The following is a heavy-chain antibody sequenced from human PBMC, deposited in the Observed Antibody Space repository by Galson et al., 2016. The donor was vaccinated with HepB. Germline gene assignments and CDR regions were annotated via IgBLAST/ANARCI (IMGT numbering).Heavy chain of an antibody. D-gene: IGHD3-10*01. V-gene: IGHV3-21*01. CDR3: ARPRDNYGHAIDI. CDR1: GFTFRNYH. CDR2: ISSGSAYK. Sequence: LRLSCAGSGFTFRNYHMNWVRQTPGKGLEWVSSISSGSAYKYYADSVKGRFSIFRDNAKNSLYLQMNSLRVVDTAVYYCARPRDNYGHAIDIWGQGTMVTVSS. J-gene: IGHJ3*02.